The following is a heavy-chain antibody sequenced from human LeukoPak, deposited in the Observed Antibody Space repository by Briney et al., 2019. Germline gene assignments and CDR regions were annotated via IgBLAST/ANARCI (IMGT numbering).Heavy chain of an antibody. J-gene: IGHJ4*02. CDR2: VSSDGINT. Sequence: GGSLRLSCSASGFTFSNFAMSWVRQAPGKGLEWVSAVSSDGINTFYTDSLKGRFTISRDNSKNTVFLQMHSLTAEDTAVYYCAKPFGFLEWLYGGYFDSWGQGTLVTVSS. CDR1: GFTFSNFA. CDR3: AKPFGFLEWLYGGYFDS. D-gene: IGHD3-3*01. V-gene: IGHV3-23*01.